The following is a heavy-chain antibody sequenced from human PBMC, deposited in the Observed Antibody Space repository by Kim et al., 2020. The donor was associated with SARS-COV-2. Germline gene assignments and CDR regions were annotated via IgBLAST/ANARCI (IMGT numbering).Heavy chain of an antibody. V-gene: IGHV3-15*01. CDR2: IKSKTDGGTT. Sequence: GGSLRLSCAASGFTFSNAWMSWVRQAPGKGLEWVGRIKSKTDGGTTDYAAPVKGRFTISRDDSKNTLYLQMNSLKTEDTAVYYCTTEDIVVVPAAIGFYDYYYYGMDVWGQGTTVTVSS. J-gene: IGHJ6*02. CDR1: GFTFSNAW. CDR3: TTEDIVVVPAAIGFYDYYYYGMDV. D-gene: IGHD2-2*01.